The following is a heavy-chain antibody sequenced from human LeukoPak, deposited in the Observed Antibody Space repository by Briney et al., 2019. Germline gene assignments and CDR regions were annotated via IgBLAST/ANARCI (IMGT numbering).Heavy chain of an antibody. CDR2: IYYSGST. CDR3: ARAKSRRDGYNYRY. Sequence: SETLSLTCTVSGGSISSSSYYWGWIRQPPGKGLEWIGSIYYSGSTYYNPSLKSRVTISVDTSKNQFSLKLSSVTAADTAVYYCARAKSRRDGYNYRYWGQGTLVTVSS. J-gene: IGHJ4*02. D-gene: IGHD5-24*01. CDR1: GGSISSSSYY. V-gene: IGHV4-39*07.